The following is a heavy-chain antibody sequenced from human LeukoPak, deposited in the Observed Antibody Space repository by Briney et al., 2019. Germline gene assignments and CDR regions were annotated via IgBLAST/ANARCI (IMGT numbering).Heavy chain of an antibody. V-gene: IGHV4-34*01. Sequence: SETLSLTCAVYGGSFSGYYWSWIGQPPGKGLEWIGEINHSGSTNYNPSLKSRVTISVDTSKNQFSLELSSVTAADTAVYYCARTRTPPGFVPWGQGTLVTVSS. D-gene: IGHD2-15*01. CDR2: INHSGST. CDR1: GGSFSGYY. CDR3: ARTRTPPGFVP. J-gene: IGHJ5*02.